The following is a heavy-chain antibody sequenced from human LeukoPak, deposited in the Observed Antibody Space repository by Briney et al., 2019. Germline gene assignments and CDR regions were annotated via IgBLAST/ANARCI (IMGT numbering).Heavy chain of an antibody. J-gene: IGHJ4*02. V-gene: IGHV1-2*02. CDR3: ARIYYETSGGYYY. D-gene: IGHD3-22*01. CDR2: VNPNSGDT. CDR1: GYTITSYY. Sequence: GASVKVSCKASGYTITSYYMHWVRQAPGQGLEWMGWVNPNSGDTHFAQIFQGRVTMTWDTSISTAYMELTGLRSDDTAVYYCARIYYETSGGYYYWGQGTRVTVSS.